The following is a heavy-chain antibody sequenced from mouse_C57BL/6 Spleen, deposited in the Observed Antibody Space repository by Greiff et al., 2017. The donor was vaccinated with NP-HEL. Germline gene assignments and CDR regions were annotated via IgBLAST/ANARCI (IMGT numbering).Heavy chain of an antibody. CDR2: ISYDGSN. CDR1: GYSITSGYY. V-gene: IGHV3-6*01. J-gene: IGHJ3*01. D-gene: IGHD2-4*01. CDR3: ARGEDYLFAY. Sequence: DVQLQESGPGLVKPSQSLSLTCSVTGYSITSGYYWNWIRQFPGNKLEWMGYISYDGSNNYNPSLKNRISITRDTSKNQFFLKLNSVTTEDTATYYCARGEDYLFAYWGQGTLVTVSA.